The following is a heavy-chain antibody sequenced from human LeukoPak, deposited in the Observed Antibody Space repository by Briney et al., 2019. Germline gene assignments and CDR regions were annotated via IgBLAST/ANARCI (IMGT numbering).Heavy chain of an antibody. D-gene: IGHD3-22*01. CDR2: IYYSGST. V-gene: IGHV4-39*07. CDR3: ASSSGSTRTIDY. CDR1: GGSISSSSYY. Sequence: SETLSLTCTVSGGSISSSSYYWGWIRQPPGKGLEWIGSIYYSGSTYYNPSLKSRVTISVDTSKNQFSLKLSSVTAADTAVYYCASSSGSTRTIDYWGQGTLVTVSS. J-gene: IGHJ4*02.